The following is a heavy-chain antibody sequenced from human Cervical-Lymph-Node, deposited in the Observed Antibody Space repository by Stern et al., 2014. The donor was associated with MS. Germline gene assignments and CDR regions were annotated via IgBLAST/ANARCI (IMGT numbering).Heavy chain of an antibody. V-gene: IGHV1-69*01. CDR3: ALSSETSDRWYSLGYDL. CDR1: GGTFSKFP. J-gene: IGHJ5*02. CDR2: IFPVFGTP. D-gene: IGHD6-13*01. Sequence: VQLVESVAEATKPWSSVKVSCKASGGTFSKFPSSWVRQAPGQGLEWLGGIFPVFGTPTYAQEFRGRVTITADVSTSTVYMELSSLRSDDTAVYYCALSSETSDRWYSLGYDLWGQGTLVTVSS.